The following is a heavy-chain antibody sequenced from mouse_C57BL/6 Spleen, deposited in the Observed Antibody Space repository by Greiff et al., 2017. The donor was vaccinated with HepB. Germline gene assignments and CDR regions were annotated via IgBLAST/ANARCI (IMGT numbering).Heavy chain of an antibody. V-gene: IGHV5-17*01. CDR1: GFTFSDYG. CDR2: ISSGSSTI. CDR3: ARSYSKVYYAMDY. D-gene: IGHD2-5*01. Sequence: EVMLVESGGGLVKPGGSLKLSCAASGFTFSDYGMHWVRQAPEKGLEWVAYISSGSSTIYYADTVKGRFTISRDNAKNTLFLQMTSLRSEDTAMYYCARSYSKVYYAMDYWGQGTSVTVSS. J-gene: IGHJ4*01.